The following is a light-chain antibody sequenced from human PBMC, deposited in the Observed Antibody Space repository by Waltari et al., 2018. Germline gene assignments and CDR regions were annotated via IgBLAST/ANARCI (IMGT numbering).Light chain of an antibody. CDR1: SGLHVDFYK. J-gene: IGLJ1*01. CDR3: LIWHSSAYV. Sequence: QAVLTQPASLSASPGASASLPCTLRSGLHVDFYKIYWYQQKPGSPPQYLLSYRSDSDKHQGSGVPSRFSASKDASANAGILLISSLQSEDEADYYCLIWHSSAYVFGAGTRVTVL. CDR2: YRSDSDK. V-gene: IGLV5-45*01.